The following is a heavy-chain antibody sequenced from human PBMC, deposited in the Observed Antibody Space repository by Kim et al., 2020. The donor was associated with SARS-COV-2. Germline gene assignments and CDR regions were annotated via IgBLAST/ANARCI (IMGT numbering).Heavy chain of an antibody. D-gene: IGHD3-10*01. Sequence: SLKSRVTISVDTSKNQFSLKRSSVTAADTAVYYCARVLLWFGDRLGSFDPWGQGTLVTVSS. CDR3: ARVLLWFGDRLGSFDP. V-gene: IGHV4-31*02. J-gene: IGHJ5*02.